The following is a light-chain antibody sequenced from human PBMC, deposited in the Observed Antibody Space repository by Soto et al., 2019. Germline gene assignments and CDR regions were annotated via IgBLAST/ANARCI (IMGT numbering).Light chain of an antibody. Sequence: EVVLTQSPGTLSLSPGERATLSCRASQSFSSSNLAWYQHKPCQPPKLIVYSASRRATGIPDRFSGSGSGTDFTLTISRLEPEDFALYYCQRYGGSPPVTFGGGTKVDIK. J-gene: IGKJ4*01. CDR3: QRYGGSPPVT. CDR1: QSFSSSN. CDR2: SAS. V-gene: IGKV3-20*01.